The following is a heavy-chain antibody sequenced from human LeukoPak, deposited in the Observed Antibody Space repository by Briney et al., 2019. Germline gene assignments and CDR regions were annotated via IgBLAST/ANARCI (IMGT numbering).Heavy chain of an antibody. CDR3: ARVPGNHDIFTGYDF. CDR2: IIPIFGTA. V-gene: IGHV1-69*01. Sequence: SVKVSCKASGGTFSSYAISWVRQAPGQGLEWMGGIIPIFGTANYAQKFQGRVTITADESTSTAYMELSSLRSEDTAVYYCARVPGNHDIFTGYDFWGQGKMVTVSS. CDR1: GGTFSSYA. D-gene: IGHD3-9*01. J-gene: IGHJ3*01.